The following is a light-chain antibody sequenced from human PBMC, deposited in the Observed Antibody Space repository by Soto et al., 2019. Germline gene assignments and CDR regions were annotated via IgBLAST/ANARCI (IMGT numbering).Light chain of an antibody. J-gene: IGKJ1*01. CDR1: QSLLHSNGYNY. CDR3: RQALQTPT. Sequence: DIVMTQSPLSLSVTPGEPASISCRSSQSLLHSNGYNYLDWYLQKPGQSPQVLIYVGSNRASGVPDRFSGSGSGTDFTLKISRVEAEDVGVYYCRQALQTPTFGQGTKVEIK. V-gene: IGKV2-28*01. CDR2: VGS.